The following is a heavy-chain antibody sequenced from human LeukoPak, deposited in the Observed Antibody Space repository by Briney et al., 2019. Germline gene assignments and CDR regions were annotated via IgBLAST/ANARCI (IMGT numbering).Heavy chain of an antibody. V-gene: IGHV3-48*03. Sequence: PGGSLRLSCAVSGITFSSYEMNWVSQAPGKGLEWVSYISSSATTIYYADFVKGRFTISRDNAKNSLYLQMNSLRAEDTAVYYCAREDCSGGSCFLDYWGQGTLVTVSS. CDR2: ISSSATTI. D-gene: IGHD2-15*01. CDR1: GITFSSYE. J-gene: IGHJ4*02. CDR3: AREDCSGGSCFLDY.